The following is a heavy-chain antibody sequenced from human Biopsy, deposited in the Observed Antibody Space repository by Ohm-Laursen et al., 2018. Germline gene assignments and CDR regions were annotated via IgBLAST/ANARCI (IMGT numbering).Heavy chain of an antibody. D-gene: IGHD1-1*01. Sequence: SLRLSCAASGFTFVDYAMHWVRQAPGKGLAWVSGISWHSGSRGYANSVKAQFTISRDNAKELLYLQMDSLRAEDTDLYYCAKDVRVKVQLDGMDVWGQGTAVTVSS. J-gene: IGHJ6*02. CDR1: GFTFVDYA. V-gene: IGHV3-9*01. CDR3: AKDVRVKVQLDGMDV. CDR2: ISWHSGSR.